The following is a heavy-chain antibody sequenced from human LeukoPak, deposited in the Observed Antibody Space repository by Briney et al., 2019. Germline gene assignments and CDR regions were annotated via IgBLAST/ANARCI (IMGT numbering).Heavy chain of an antibody. CDR2: IKPSGGSA. D-gene: IGHD1-26*01. J-gene: IGHJ4*02. CDR3: AREGGSGSYSYHFDF. V-gene: IGHV1-46*01. Sequence: ASVKVSCKASGYTFISYYMHWVRQAPGQGLEWMGIIKPSGGSASYAQKFQGRVTMTRDTSTSTVYMELSSLRSEDTAVYYCAREGGSGSYSYHFDFWGQGAPLTVS. CDR1: GYTFISYY.